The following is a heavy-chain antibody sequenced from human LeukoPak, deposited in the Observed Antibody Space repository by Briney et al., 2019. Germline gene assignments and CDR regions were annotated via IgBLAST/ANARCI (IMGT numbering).Heavy chain of an antibody. CDR3: ARGGWNKFDY. J-gene: IGHJ4*02. Sequence: PSETLSLTCTVSRGSISFFYWSWIRQPAGKGLEWIGRIYTSGSTNYNPSLKSRVTISVDTSKNQFSLKLSSVTAADTAVYYCARGGWNKFDYWGQGTLVTVSS. V-gene: IGHV4-4*07. D-gene: IGHD3-22*01. CDR2: IYTSGST. CDR1: RGSISFFY.